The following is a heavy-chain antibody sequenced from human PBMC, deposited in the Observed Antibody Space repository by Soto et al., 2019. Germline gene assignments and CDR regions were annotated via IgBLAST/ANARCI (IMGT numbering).Heavy chain of an antibody. V-gene: IGHV3-23*01. D-gene: IGHD1-1*01. CDR1: GFTFSTYA. CDR3: AKFFGSLRQNWSFDY. CDR2: VTGTDGST. Sequence: GGSLRLSCAASGFTFSTYAMSWVRQAPGKGLEWVSGVTGTDGSTHYADSVKGRFTISRDNSKNTLYLQMNSLRVEDTAVYYCAKFFGSLRQNWSFDYWGQGTLVTVSS. J-gene: IGHJ4*02.